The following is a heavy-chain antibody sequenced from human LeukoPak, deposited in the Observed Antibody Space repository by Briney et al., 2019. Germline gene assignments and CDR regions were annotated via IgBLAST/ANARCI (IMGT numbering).Heavy chain of an antibody. CDR1: GFTFSRDS. CDR3: VRDNPRCCGVIPANIDDY. V-gene: IGHV3-48*04. D-gene: IGHD2-21*01. Sequence: GGSLRLSCAASGFTFSRDSMNWVRQAPGKGLEWVSYINGGGSPIFYADSVRGRFTISRDNAKNSLYLQMNSLRAEDTAVYYCVRDNPRCCGVIPANIDDYWGQGTLVTVSS. CDR2: INGGGSPI. J-gene: IGHJ4*02.